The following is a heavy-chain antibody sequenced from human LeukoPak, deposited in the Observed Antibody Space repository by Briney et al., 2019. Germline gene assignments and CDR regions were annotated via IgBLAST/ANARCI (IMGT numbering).Heavy chain of an antibody. V-gene: IGHV3-15*01. CDR2: IKSKTGGGTT. Sequence: PGGSLRLSCAASGFTFSNAWMSWVRQAPGKGLEWVGRIKSKTGGGTTDYAAPVKGRFTISRDDSKNTLYLQMNSLKTEDTAVYYCTTGRRFDYWGQGTLVTVSS. CDR3: TTGRRFDY. CDR1: GFTFSNAW. J-gene: IGHJ4*02.